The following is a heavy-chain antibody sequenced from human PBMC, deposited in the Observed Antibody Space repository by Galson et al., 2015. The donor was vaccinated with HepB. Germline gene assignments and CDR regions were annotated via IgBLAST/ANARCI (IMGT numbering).Heavy chain of an antibody. CDR1: GYTFTSYY. D-gene: IGHD3-22*01. CDR3: ARDPRVLDVEQYSSGYDY. V-gene: IGHV1-46*01. Sequence: SVKVSCKASGYTFTSYYMHWVRQAPGQGLEWMGIINPSGGSTSYAQKFQGRVTMTRDTSTSTVYMELSSLRSEDTAVYYCARDPRVLDVEQYSSGYDYWGQGTLVTVSS. CDR2: INPSGGST. J-gene: IGHJ4*02.